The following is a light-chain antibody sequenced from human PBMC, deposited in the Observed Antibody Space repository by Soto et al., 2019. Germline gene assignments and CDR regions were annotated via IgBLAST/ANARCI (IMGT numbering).Light chain of an antibody. CDR2: AAS. Sequence: DIQLTQPPSFLSASVGDRVTITCRASQGISSYLAWYQQKPGKAPMLLIYAASTLQSGVPSRFSGSGSGTEFTLTISSLQPEDFATYYCQQLNSYNFTFGPGTKVDIK. CDR1: QGISSY. CDR3: QQLNSYNFT. J-gene: IGKJ3*01. V-gene: IGKV1-9*01.